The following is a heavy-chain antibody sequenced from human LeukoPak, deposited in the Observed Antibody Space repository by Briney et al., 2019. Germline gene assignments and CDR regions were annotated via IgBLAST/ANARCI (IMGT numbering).Heavy chain of an antibody. CDR2: IYGGGST. Sequence: GGSLRLSCVASGFTVSRNYMSWVRQAPGKGLEWASVIYGGGSTYYADSVKGRFTISRDNSKNTLYLQMSSLRVEDTAVYYCAPGGNEAFDIWGQGTMVTVSS. D-gene: IGHD4-23*01. CDR3: APGGNEAFDI. CDR1: GFTVSRNY. V-gene: IGHV3-53*01. J-gene: IGHJ3*02.